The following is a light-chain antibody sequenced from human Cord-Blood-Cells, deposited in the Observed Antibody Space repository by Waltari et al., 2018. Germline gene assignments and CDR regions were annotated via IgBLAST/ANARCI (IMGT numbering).Light chain of an antibody. CDR3: SSYTSSSTVV. Sequence: QSALTQPPPVSGSPGPSVTISCTGTSSDVGSYNRVSWYQQPPGTAPKLMIYEVSNRPSGVPDRFSGSKSGNTASLTISGLQAEDEADYYCSSYTSSSTVVFGGGTKLTVL. J-gene: IGLJ2*01. CDR1: SSDVGSYNR. CDR2: EVS. V-gene: IGLV2-18*02.